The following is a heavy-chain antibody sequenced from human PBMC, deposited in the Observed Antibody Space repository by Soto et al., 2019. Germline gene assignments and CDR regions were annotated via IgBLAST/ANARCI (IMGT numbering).Heavy chain of an antibody. J-gene: IGHJ6*02. CDR2: ISGSGGGT. D-gene: IGHD6-6*01. Sequence: PGGSLRLSCAASGFTFSSYAMSWVRQAPGKGLEWVSAISGSGGGTYYADSVKGRFTISRDNSKNTLYLQMNSLRAEDTAVYYCAKVGQLARWSMDVWGQGTTVTVSS. CDR1: GFTFSSYA. CDR3: AKVGQLARWSMDV. V-gene: IGHV3-23*01.